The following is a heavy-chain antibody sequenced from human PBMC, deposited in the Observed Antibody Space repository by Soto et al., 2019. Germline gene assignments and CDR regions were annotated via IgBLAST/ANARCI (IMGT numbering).Heavy chain of an antibody. D-gene: IGHD3-22*01. Sequence: SETLSLTCTVSGGSISSSSYYWGWIRQPPGKGLEWIGSIYYSGSTYYNPSLKSRVTISVDTSKNQFSLKLSSVTAADTAVYYCARHTIYYYDSSGYPSYWGQGTLVTVSS. CDR1: GGSISSSSYY. J-gene: IGHJ4*02. V-gene: IGHV4-39*01. CDR3: ARHTIYYYDSSGYPSY. CDR2: IYYSGST.